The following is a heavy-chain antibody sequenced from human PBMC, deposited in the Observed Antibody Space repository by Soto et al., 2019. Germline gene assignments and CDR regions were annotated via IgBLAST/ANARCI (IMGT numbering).Heavy chain of an antibody. V-gene: IGHV3-13*01. CDR2: IGTAGDT. CDR1: GFTFSSYD. CDR3: ARDPGDRAFDI. Sequence: GGSLRLSCAASGFTFSSYDMHWVRQATGKGLEWVSAIGTAGDTYYPGSVKGRFTISRENAKNSLYLQMNSLRAGDTAVYYCARDPGDRAFDIWGQGIMVTVSS. J-gene: IGHJ3*02. D-gene: IGHD7-27*01.